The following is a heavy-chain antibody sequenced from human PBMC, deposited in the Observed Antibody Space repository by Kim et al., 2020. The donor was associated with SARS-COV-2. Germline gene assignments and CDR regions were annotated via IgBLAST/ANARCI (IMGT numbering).Heavy chain of an antibody. CDR2: IYYGVST. D-gene: IGHD6-19*01. CDR1: GGSINSSSYY. J-gene: IGHJ4*02. CDR3: AEYSSGWYGGHDY. V-gene: IGHV4-39*01. Sequence: SETLSLTCTVSGGSINSSSYYWGWIRQPPGKGLEWIGSIYYGVSTYYNPSLKSRVTISVDTSKNQFSLKLSPVTAADTAVYYCAEYSSGWYGGHDYWGQGTLVTVSS.